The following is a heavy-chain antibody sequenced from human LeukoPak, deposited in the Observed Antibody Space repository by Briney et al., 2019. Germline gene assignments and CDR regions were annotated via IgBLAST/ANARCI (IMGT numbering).Heavy chain of an antibody. V-gene: IGHV3-23*01. D-gene: IGHD3-22*01. CDR3: AIMHGYYDGSGYWVQ. J-gene: IGHJ1*01. CDR1: GFTFGSYG. CDR2: ITPNADRT. Sequence: GGSLRLSCAASGFTFGSYGMSWVRQAPGKGLEWVSFITPNADRTSYADSVDGRFTISRDNPRNTLYMQMNSLRDEDTAIYYCAIMHGYYDGSGYWVQWGQGTLVTVSS.